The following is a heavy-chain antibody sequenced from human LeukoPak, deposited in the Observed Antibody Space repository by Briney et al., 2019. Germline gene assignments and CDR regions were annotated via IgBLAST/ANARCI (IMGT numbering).Heavy chain of an antibody. Sequence: GGSLRLSCAASGFTFNNYGMHWVRQAPGKGLEWVAGISYDGRNKHYPDSVKGRFTISRDISTDTLWLQMDSLRTEDTAVYYCAKGPLRGTAAAIDYWGQGTLVTVSS. CDR2: ISYDGRNK. CDR1: GFTFNNYG. J-gene: IGHJ4*02. V-gene: IGHV3-30*18. CDR3: AKGPLRGTAAAIDY. D-gene: IGHD2-2*01.